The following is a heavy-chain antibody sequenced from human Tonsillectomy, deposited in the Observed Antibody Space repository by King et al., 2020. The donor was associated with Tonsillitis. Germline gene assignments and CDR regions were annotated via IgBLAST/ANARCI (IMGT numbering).Heavy chain of an antibody. Sequence: VQLVESGGGVVQPGRSLRLSCAASGFTFSSYGMHWVRQAPGKGLEWVAVISYDGSNKYYADSVKGRFTISRDNSKDTLYLQLNSLRAEDTALYYCARDQKYYYDSSGYPRYYFDYWGQGTLVTVAS. CDR1: GFTFSSYG. V-gene: IGHV3-33*05. J-gene: IGHJ4*02. CDR3: ARDQKYYYDSSGYPRYYFDY. CDR2: ISYDGSNK. D-gene: IGHD3-22*01.